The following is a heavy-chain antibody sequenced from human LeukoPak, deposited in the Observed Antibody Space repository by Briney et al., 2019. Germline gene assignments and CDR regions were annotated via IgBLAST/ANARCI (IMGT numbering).Heavy chain of an antibody. CDR3: ARERAEENYFDY. CDR2: ISSSSSYI. Sequence: GGSLRLSCAASGFTFSSYSMNWVRQAPGKGLEWVSAISSSSSYIYYADSVKGRFTISRDNAKNSLYLQMNSLRAEDTAVYYCARERAEENYFDYCGQGTLVTVS. CDR1: GFTFSSYS. J-gene: IGHJ4*02. V-gene: IGHV3-21*01.